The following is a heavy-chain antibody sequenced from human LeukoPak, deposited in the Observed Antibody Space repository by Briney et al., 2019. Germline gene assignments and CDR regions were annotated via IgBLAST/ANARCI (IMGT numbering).Heavy chain of an antibody. CDR3: AREVGYYDYVWGSYAPGHMDV. CDR2: IYYSGST. D-gene: IGHD3-16*01. J-gene: IGHJ6*03. Sequence: SETLSLTCTVSGGSISSYYWSWIRQPPGKGLEWIGYIYYSGSTNYNPSLKSRVTISVDTSKNQFSLKLSSVTAADTAVYYCAREVGYYDYVWGSYAPGHMDVWGKGTTVTVSS. CDR1: GGSISSYY. V-gene: IGHV4-59*12.